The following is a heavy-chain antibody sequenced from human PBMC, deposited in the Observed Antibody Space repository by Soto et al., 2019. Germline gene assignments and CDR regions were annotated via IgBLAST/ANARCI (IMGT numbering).Heavy chain of an antibody. Sequence: GGSLRLSCAASGFTFSSYGMHWVRQAPGKGLEWVAVIWYDGSNKYYADSVKGRFTISRDNSKNTLYLQMNSLRAEDTAVYYCARDCSSTSCLDYWGQGTLVTVS. CDR2: IWYDGSNK. D-gene: IGHD2-2*01. CDR3: ARDCSSTSCLDY. J-gene: IGHJ4*02. CDR1: GFTFSSYG. V-gene: IGHV3-33*01.